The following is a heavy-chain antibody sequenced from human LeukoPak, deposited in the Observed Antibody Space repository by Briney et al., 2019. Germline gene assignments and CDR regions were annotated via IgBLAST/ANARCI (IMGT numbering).Heavy chain of an antibody. V-gene: IGHV3-33*08. CDR3: ARDRHGDPDY. CDR1: GFTFSSYA. D-gene: IGHD4-17*01. J-gene: IGHJ4*02. CDR2: IWYDGSNK. Sequence: PGGSLRLSCAASGFTFSSYAMSWVRQAPGKGLEWVAVIWYDGSNKYYADSVKGRFTISRDNSKNTLYLQMNSLRAEDTAVYYCARDRHGDPDYWGQGTLVTVSS.